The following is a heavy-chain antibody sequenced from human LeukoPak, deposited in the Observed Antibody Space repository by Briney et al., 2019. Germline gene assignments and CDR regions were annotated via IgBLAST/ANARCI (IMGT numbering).Heavy chain of an antibody. CDR1: GFSFSDYG. J-gene: IGHJ4*02. D-gene: IGHD5-12*01. Sequence: PGGSLRLSCAASGFSFSDYGMHWVRQAPGKGLVWVSRINTDGRSTNYADSVKGRFTISRDNAKNTVYLQMNSLRAEDTAVYYCARASGHDHWGQGTLVTVSS. CDR2: INTDGRST. V-gene: IGHV3-74*01. CDR3: ARASGHDH.